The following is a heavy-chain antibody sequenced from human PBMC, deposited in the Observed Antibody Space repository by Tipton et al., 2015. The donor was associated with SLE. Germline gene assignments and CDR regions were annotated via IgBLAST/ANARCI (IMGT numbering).Heavy chain of an antibody. CDR2: IRYDGENK. Sequence: SLRLSCKVSGFTFSSYGMHWVRQAPGKGLEWVAFIRYDGENKYYADSVKGRFTVSRDNAKDTLYLQMNSLRAEDTAVYYCARIHYYGSGSRDYWGQGTLVTVSS. V-gene: IGHV3-33*01. D-gene: IGHD3-10*01. CDR3: ARIHYYGSGSRDY. J-gene: IGHJ4*02. CDR1: GFTFSSYG.